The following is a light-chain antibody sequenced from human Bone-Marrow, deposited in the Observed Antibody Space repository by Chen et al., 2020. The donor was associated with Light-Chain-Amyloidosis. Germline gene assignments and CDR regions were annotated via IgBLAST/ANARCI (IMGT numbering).Light chain of an antibody. CDR3: RSAGSSGTYDVI. Sequence: SYELTQPPSVSVSPGQTARITCSGDDLPTKYAYWYQQKPGQAPVLVIHRDTERPSGISERFSGSRSGTTGTLTISGDQAEDEADCHCRSAGSSGTYDVIFGGGTKLSVL. J-gene: IGLJ2*01. V-gene: IGLV3-25*03. CDR2: RDT. CDR1: DLPTKY.